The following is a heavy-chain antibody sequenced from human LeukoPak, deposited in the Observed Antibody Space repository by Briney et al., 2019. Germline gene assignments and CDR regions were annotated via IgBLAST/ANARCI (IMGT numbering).Heavy chain of an antibody. V-gene: IGHV1-24*01. J-gene: IGHJ4*02. D-gene: IGHD3-16*01. CDR1: GYTLTELS. Sequence: ASVKVSCTVSGYTLTELSMHWVRQAPGKGLEWMGGFDPEDSETIYAQRFQGRVTMTEDTSTDAAYMELSSLRSEDTAVYYCATGLGGGYPHSPHYWGQGTLVTVSS. CDR2: FDPEDSET. CDR3: ATGLGGGYPHSPHY.